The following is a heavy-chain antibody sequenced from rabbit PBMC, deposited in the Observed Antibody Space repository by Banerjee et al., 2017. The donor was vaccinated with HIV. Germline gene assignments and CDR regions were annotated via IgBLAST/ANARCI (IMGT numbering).Heavy chain of an antibody. D-gene: IGHD7-1*01. V-gene: IGHV1S45*01. Sequence: QEQLEESGGDLVKPEGSLTLTCTASGFSFSDSYWMCWVRQAPGKGLEWIGYIDPIFTSAYYASWVNGRFSISRTSSTTVTLQMTSLTAADTATYFCARDLAAVTGWNFGLWGPGTLVTVS. CDR3: ARDLAAVTGWNFGL. CDR1: GFSFSDSYW. CDR2: IDPIFTSA. J-gene: IGHJ4*01.